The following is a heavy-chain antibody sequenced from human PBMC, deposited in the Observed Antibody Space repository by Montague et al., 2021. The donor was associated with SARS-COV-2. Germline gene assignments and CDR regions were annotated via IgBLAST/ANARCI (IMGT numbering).Heavy chain of an antibody. CDR2: SSGSDGGT. J-gene: IGHJ6*02. D-gene: IGHD3-10*01. CDR1: GFTFSNSA. Sequence: SLRLSCAASGFTFSNSAMNWVRQAPGKGLEWVSGSSGSDGGTHYADSAKGRFTISRDNSKNVLYLQMNSLRVEDTALYYCAKDSYYYGLGYGMDVWGQGTTVTVSS. CDR3: AKDSYYYGLGYGMDV. V-gene: IGHV3-23*01.